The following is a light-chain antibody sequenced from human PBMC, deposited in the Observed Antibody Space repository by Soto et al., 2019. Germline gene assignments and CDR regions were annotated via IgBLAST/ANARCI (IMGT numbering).Light chain of an antibody. V-gene: IGKV3D-15*01. Sequence: EIVMTQSPATLSVSPGDGATLSCRASQSVDSNLAWNQQKPGQTTRLLMYGASNRPTGLPARFSGSGPGTEFPLTVISLQSEDSAVYSCLQYNDWPLTFGGGDKVEI. CDR1: QSVDSN. CDR3: LQYNDWPLT. CDR2: GAS. J-gene: IGKJ4*01.